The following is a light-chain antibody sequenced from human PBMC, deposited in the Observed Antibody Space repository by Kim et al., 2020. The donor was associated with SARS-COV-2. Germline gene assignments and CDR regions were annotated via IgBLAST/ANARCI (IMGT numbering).Light chain of an antibody. CDR3: CSYAGTYPWV. V-gene: IGLV2-11*01. CDR1: STNIGGYDY. CDR2: DVT. J-gene: IGLJ3*02. Sequence: QSIHISCAGTSTNIGGYDYVSWYQQHPGKVPKLMIYDVTRRPSGVPDRFSGSKSGRTASLTISWLQAENEADYYCCSYAGTYPWVFGGGTQLTVL.